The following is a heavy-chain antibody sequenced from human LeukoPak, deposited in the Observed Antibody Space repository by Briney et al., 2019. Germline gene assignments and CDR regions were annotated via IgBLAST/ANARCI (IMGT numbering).Heavy chain of an antibody. J-gene: IGHJ4*02. CDR1: GGSISSYY. CDR2: IYYSGST. V-gene: IGHV4-59*01. CDR3: AGGWGWLPDY. Sequence: PSETLSLTCTVSGGSISSYYWSWIRQPPGKGLEWIGYIYYSGSTNYNPSLKSRVTISVDTSKNQFSLRLTSVTAADTALYSCAGGWGWLPDYWGQGTLVTVSS. D-gene: IGHD3-22*01.